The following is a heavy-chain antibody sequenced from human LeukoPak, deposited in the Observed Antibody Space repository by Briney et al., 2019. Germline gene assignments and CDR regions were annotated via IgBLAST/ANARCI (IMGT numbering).Heavy chain of an antibody. CDR3: ASLSGWNDANYFDY. CDR1: GYTFTGYY. Sequence: GASVKVSCKASGYTFTGYYMHWVRQAPGQGLEWMGWINPNSGGTNYAQKFQGRVTMTRGTSISTAYMELSRLRSDDTAVYYCASLSGWNDANYFDYWGQGTLVTVSS. J-gene: IGHJ4*02. D-gene: IGHD1-1*01. V-gene: IGHV1-2*02. CDR2: INPNSGGT.